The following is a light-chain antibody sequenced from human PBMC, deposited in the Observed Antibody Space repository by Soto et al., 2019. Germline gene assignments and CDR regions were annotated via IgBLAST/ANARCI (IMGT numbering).Light chain of an antibody. Sequence: DMKMTQSPSTLSASVGNRGTITCRASQSVSRWLAWYQRKPGKAPKLLIYDASSLESGVPSRFSGSGSGTEFTLTISSLQPGDSATYYCQQYSTLWTFGQGTKVDIK. CDR3: QQYSTLWT. V-gene: IGKV1-5*01. J-gene: IGKJ1*01. CDR1: QSVSRW. CDR2: DAS.